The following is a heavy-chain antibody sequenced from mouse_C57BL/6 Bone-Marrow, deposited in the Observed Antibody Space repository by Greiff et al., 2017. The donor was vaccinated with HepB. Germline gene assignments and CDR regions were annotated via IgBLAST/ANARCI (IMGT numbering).Heavy chain of an antibody. D-gene: IGHD1-1*01. J-gene: IGHJ1*03. CDR3: TRAMAVVATYWYFDV. V-gene: IGHV5-9-1*02. Sequence: EVMLVESGEGLVKPGGPLKLSCAASGFTFSSYAMSWVRQTPEKRLEWVAYISSGGDYIYYADTVKGRFTISRDNARNTLYLQMSSLKSEDTAMYYCTRAMAVVATYWYFDVWGTGTTVTVSS. CDR1: GFTFSSYA. CDR2: ISSGGDYI.